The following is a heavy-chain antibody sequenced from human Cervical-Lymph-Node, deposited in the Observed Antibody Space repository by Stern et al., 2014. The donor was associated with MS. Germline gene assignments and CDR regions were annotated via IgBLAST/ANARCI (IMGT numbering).Heavy chain of an antibody. D-gene: IGHD2-15*01. Sequence: VQLVESGAEVKKPGASVKVSCKASGYTFTSYGISWVRQAPGQVLEWMGWIIAYNGNTNYAQKRQGRVSMTTDTSTSTAYMELRSLRSDDTAVYYCARGLLGSENAFDIWGQGTMVPVSS. CDR1: GYTFTSYG. J-gene: IGHJ3*02. V-gene: IGHV1-18*01. CDR3: ARGLLGSENAFDI. CDR2: IIAYNGNT.